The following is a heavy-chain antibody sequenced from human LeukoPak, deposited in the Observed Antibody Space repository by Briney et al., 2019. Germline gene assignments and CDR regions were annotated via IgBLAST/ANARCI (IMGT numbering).Heavy chain of an antibody. CDR2: IYPGDSDT. Sequence: GESLKISCKGSGYSFTSYWIGWVRQMPGKGLEWMGIIYPGDSDTRYSPSFQGQVTISADKSISTAYLQWSSLKASDTAMYCCARMKTMIFTLGAFDIWGQGTMVTVSS. D-gene: IGHD3-22*01. CDR1: GYSFTSYW. CDR3: ARMKTMIFTLGAFDI. V-gene: IGHV5-51*01. J-gene: IGHJ3*02.